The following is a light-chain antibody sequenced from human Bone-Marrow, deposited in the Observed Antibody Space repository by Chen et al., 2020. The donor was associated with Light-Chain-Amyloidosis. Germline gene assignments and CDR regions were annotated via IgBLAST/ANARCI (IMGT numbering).Light chain of an antibody. V-gene: IGLV3-21*02. Sequence: SYVLTQPPSVSVAPGQTATITCGGTNIGSRTVHWYQQKPGQAPVVVVYDDSDRPSGIPERCSGSNSGNTATLTISRVDGGDEADYYCQVWDTSSDHPVFGGGTKVTVL. CDR1: NIGSRT. CDR2: DDS. J-gene: IGLJ2*01. CDR3: QVWDTSSDHPV.